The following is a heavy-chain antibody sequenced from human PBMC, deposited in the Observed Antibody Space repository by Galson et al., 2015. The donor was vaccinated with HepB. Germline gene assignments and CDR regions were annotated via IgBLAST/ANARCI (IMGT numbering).Heavy chain of an antibody. Sequence: QSGAEVTKPGESLRISCKASGGTFSSYAISWVRQAPGQGLEWMGRIIPILGIANYAQKFQGRVTITADKSTSTAYMELSSLRSEDTAVYYCARALKRLAAAGKFGGGAFDIWGQGTMVTVSS. D-gene: IGHD6-13*01. CDR2: IIPILGIA. CDR3: ARALKRLAAAGKFGGGAFDI. CDR1: GGTFSSYA. J-gene: IGHJ3*02. V-gene: IGHV1-69*04.